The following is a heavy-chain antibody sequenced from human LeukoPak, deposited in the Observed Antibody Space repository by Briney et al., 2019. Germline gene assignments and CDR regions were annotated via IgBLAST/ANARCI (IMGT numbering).Heavy chain of an antibody. D-gene: IGHD2-2*01. CDR3: ARLGYCSSTSCYPDV. Sequence: SETLSLTCTVSGHSISSAYYWGWTRQPPGKGLEWIGSVQQSGSNSYNPSLKSRVTISLDTSNNQVSLNLRFVTAADTAVYYCARLGYCSSTSCYPDVWGKGSTVTVSS. CDR2: VQQSGSN. V-gene: IGHV4-38-2*02. J-gene: IGHJ6*04. CDR1: GHSISSAYY.